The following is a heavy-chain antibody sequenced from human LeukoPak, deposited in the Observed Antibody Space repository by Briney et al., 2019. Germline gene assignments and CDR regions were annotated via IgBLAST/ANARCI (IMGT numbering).Heavy chain of an antibody. CDR2: IKQDGSDK. J-gene: IGHJ4*02. D-gene: IGHD3-16*01. Sequence: GGSLRLSCTASGFTFSSYWMTWVRQAPGKGLEWVANIKQDGSDKDYVDSGKGRFTISRDNAKNSLYLQMNSLRAEDTAVYYCARGRWGFDYWGQGTLVTVSS. V-gene: IGHV3-7*01. CDR1: GFTFSSYW. CDR3: ARGRWGFDY.